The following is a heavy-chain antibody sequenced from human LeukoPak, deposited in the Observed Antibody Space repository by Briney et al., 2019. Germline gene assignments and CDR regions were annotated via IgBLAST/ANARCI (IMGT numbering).Heavy chain of an antibody. D-gene: IGHD6-13*01. CDR2: INHSGST. CDR3: ARRPWAAAGTIDY. V-gene: IGHV4-34*01. J-gene: IGHJ4*02. CDR1: GGSFSGYY. Sequence: SEPLSLTCAVYGGSFSGYYWSWIRQPPGKGLEWIGEINHSGSTNYNPSLKSRVTISVDTSKNQFSLKLSSVTAADTAVYYCARRPWAAAGTIDYWGQGTLVTVSS.